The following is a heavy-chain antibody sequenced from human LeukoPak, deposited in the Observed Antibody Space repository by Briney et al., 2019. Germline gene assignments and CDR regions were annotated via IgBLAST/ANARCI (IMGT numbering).Heavy chain of an antibody. CDR2: IYSGGST. J-gene: IGHJ4*02. CDR1: GFTVSSNY. Sequence: GGSLRLSCAASGFTVSSNYMSWVRQAPGKGLEWVSVIYSGGSTYYADSVKGRFTISRDNSKNTLYLQMNSLRAEDTAVYYCARQNLAPAAGRVRWGQGTLVTVSS. V-gene: IGHV3-53*01. CDR3: ARQNLAPAAGRVR. D-gene: IGHD6-13*01.